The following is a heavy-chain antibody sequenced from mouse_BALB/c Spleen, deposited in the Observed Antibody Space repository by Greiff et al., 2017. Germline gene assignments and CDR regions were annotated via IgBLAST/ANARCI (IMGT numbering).Heavy chain of an antibody. V-gene: IGHV5-12-2*01. CDR1: GFTFSSYT. CDR3: ARQGNDGYAMDY. J-gene: IGHJ4*01. Sequence: EVMLVESGGGLVQPGGSLKLSCAASGFTFSSYTMSWVRQTPEQRLEWVADISNGGGSTDYPDTVKGRITISRDNAKNTLYLQMSSLKAEDTAMYYCARQGNDGYAMDYWGQGTTVTVSS. D-gene: IGHD2-12*01. CDR2: ISNGGGST.